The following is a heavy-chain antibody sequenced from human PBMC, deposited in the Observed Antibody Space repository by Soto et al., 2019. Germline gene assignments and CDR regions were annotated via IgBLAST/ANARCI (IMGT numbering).Heavy chain of an antibody. D-gene: IGHD5-18*01. CDR2: INPSGGST. Sequence: ASVKVSCKASGYTFTSYYMHWVRQAPGQGLEWMGIINPSGGSTSYAQKFQGRVTMTRDTSTSTVYMELSSLRSEDTAVYYCARDIGGYSYGLYYYYYYGMDVRGQGTTVTVSS. J-gene: IGHJ6*02. CDR1: GYTFTSYY. V-gene: IGHV1-46*01. CDR3: ARDIGGYSYGLYYYYYYGMDV.